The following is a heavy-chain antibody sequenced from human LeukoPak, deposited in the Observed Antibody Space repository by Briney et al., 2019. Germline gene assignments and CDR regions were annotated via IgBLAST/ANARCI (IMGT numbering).Heavy chain of an antibody. Sequence: ASVKVSCKASGGTLSSYAISWVRQAPGQGLEWMGGIIPIFGTANYAQKFQGRVTITADESTSTAYMELSSLRSEDTAVYYCARDFQVGGVHDAFDIWGQGTMVTVSS. CDR1: GGTLSSYA. D-gene: IGHD3-16*01. CDR2: IIPIFGTA. V-gene: IGHV1-69*13. J-gene: IGHJ3*02. CDR3: ARDFQVGGVHDAFDI.